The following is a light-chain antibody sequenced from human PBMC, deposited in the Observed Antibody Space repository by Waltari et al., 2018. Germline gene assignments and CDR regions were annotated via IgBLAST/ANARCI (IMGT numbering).Light chain of an antibody. CDR2: DSS. V-gene: IGKV3D-20*02. Sequence: EIVLTQSPGTLPLSPGDGATLSCRASQTVANTYLAWYQQKPGQAARLLISDSSRRATGIPDRFRGSGSGTDFTLTITRLEPEDFAVYYWQQCSDWPPLTFGGGTKVEIK. J-gene: IGKJ4*01. CDR3: QQCSDWPPLT. CDR1: QTVANTY.